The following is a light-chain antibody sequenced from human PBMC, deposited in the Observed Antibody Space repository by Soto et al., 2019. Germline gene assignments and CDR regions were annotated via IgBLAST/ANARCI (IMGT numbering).Light chain of an antibody. Sequence: QSVLTQPASVSGSPGQSITISCTGSSVDVGDYNSVSWYQQHPGKAPKVMIYHVTIRASGVSNRFSGSKSGNTASLTISGTQSIDEADYYCQAWDGGTVVFGGGTKLTVL. J-gene: IGLJ2*01. CDR1: SVDVGDYNS. CDR3: QAWDGGTVV. V-gene: IGLV2-14*03. CDR2: HVT.